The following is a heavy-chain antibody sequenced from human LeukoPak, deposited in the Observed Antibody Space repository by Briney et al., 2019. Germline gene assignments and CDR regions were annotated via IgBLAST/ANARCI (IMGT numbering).Heavy chain of an antibody. J-gene: IGHJ4*02. CDR2: ISYDGSNK. CDR1: GFTFSSYG. D-gene: IGHD6-13*01. CDR3: AESIAAAGFFDY. Sequence: PGRSLRLSCAASGFTFSSYGMHWVRQAPGKGLEWVAVISYDGSNKYYADSVKGRFTISRDNSKNTLYLQMNSLRAEDTALYYCAESIAAAGFFDYWGQGTLVTVSS. V-gene: IGHV3-30*18.